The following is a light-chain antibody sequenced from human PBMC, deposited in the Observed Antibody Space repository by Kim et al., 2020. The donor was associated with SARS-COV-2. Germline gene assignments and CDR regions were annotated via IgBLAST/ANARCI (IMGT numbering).Light chain of an antibody. CDR2: WAS. CDR1: QSVLSSSKNKNY. CDR3: QQYYSPLHT. Sequence: DIVMTQSPDSLAVSLGERATINCKSSQSVLSSSKNKNYLAWYQQKPGQPPKLLIYWASTRESGVPDRFSGSGSGTDFTLTISSLQAEDVAVYYCQQYYSPLHTSGQGTKLEIK. J-gene: IGKJ2*01. V-gene: IGKV4-1*01.